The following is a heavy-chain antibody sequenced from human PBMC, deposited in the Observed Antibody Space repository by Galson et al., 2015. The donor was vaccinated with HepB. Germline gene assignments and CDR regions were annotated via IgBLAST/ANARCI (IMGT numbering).Heavy chain of an antibody. Sequence: SVKVSCKASGYSFSTYAMHWVRQAPGQRLEWMGWINADNGNTQYSEKFQGRVIITRDTSASTAYMELSSLTSEDTAVYYCARIGSSGWYGDYWGQGTLVTVSS. CDR1: GYSFSTYA. CDR2: INADNGNT. J-gene: IGHJ4*02. V-gene: IGHV1-3*01. D-gene: IGHD6-19*01. CDR3: ARIGSSGWYGDY.